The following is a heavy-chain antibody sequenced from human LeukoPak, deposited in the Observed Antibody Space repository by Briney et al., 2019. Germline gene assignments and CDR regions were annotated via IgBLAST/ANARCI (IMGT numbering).Heavy chain of an antibody. CDR1: GFTFSSYA. CDR3: AKIPPPFIAAAGTFQH. V-gene: IGHV3-23*01. J-gene: IGHJ1*01. Sequence: PGGSLRLSCVGSGFTFSSYAMSWVRQAPGKGLEWVSAISGSGGSTYYADSVKGRFTISRDNSKNTLYLQMNSLRAEDTAVYYCAKIPPPFIAAAGTFQHWGQGTLVTVSS. D-gene: IGHD6-13*01. CDR2: ISGSGGST.